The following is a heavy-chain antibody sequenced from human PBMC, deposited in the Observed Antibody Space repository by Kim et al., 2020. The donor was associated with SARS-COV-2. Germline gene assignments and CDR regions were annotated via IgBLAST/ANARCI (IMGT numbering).Heavy chain of an antibody. J-gene: IGHJ4*02. D-gene: IGHD3-3*02. Sequence: ASVKVSCKASGYTLTTYGIIWVRQAPGQGLEWMGWINTNTGTPTYAQDFRGRFVFSLDTSVSTSYLQISSLQPEDTAIYYCARPIISSFWPIDYWGQGTL. CDR3: ARPIISSFWPIDY. CDR1: GYTLTTYG. CDR2: INTNTGTP. V-gene: IGHV7-4-1*02.